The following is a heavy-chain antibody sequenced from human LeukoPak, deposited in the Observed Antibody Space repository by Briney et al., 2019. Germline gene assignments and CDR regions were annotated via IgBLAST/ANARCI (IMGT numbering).Heavy chain of an antibody. CDR1: GYTLTELS. D-gene: IGHD6-19*01. CDR3: ATVRYSSQCFDY. V-gene: IGHV1-24*01. CDR2: FDPEDGET. Sequence: ASVKVSCKVSGYTLTELSMHWVRQAPGKGLEWMGGFDPEDGETICAQKFQGRVTMTEDTSTDTAYMELSSLRSEDTAVYYCATVRYSSQCFDYWGQGTLVTVSS. J-gene: IGHJ4*02.